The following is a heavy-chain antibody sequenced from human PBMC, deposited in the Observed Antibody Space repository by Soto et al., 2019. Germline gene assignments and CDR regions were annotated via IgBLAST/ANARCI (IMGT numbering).Heavy chain of an antibody. J-gene: IGHJ4*02. CDR3: AKDRGQYSSSWYAFDY. CDR2: ISDSGGST. V-gene: IGHV3-23*01. CDR1: GFTFSSYA. Sequence: EVQLLESGGGLVQPGGSLRLSCAASGFTFSSYAMSWVRQAPGKGLEWVSAISDSGGSTYYADSVKGRFTISRDNSKNTLYMQMNSLRAENTAVYYCAKDRGQYSSSWYAFDYWGQGTLFTVSS. D-gene: IGHD6-13*01.